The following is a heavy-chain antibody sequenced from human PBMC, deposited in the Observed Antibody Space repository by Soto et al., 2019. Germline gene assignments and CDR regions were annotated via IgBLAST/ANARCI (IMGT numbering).Heavy chain of an antibody. CDR2: INAGKGET. CDR1: GYTFTSYG. CDR3: SSSMGGWFDL. J-gene: IGHJ5*02. Sequence: QVQLVPSGAEVKKPGASVRVSCRASGYTFTSYGIHWVRQAPGQRLEWLGWINAGKGETKYSQTFEARITITRDTSASTVYMDLSRLRSEDTDVYYCSSSMGGWFDLWGQGTLVTVSS. D-gene: IGHD2-15*01. V-gene: IGHV1-3*01.